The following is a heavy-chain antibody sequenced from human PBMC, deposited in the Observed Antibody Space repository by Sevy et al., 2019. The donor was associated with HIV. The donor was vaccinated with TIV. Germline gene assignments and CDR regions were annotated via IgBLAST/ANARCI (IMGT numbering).Heavy chain of an antibody. CDR1: GDSVSSNSAA. Sequence: KQSQTLSLTCAISGDSVSSNSAAWNWIRQSPSRGLEWLGRTYYRSKWYNHYAVSVKSRITISPDTSKNQFSQQLNSVTPEDTAVYYCARETAGTGAFDIWGQGTMVTVSS. CDR2: TYYRSKWYN. J-gene: IGHJ3*02. V-gene: IGHV6-1*01. CDR3: ARETAGTGAFDI. D-gene: IGHD1-1*01.